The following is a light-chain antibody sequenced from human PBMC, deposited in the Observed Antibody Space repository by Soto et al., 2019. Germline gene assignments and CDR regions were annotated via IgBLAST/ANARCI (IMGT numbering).Light chain of an antibody. J-gene: IGKJ4*01. CDR1: QSVGSY. CDR3: QQRSNWPLT. CDR2: DAS. Sequence: EIVLTQSPANLSLSPGERATLYCRASQSVGSYLAWHQHKPGQAPRLLIYDASNRATGIPARFSGSGSGTDFTLTISSLEPEDFAVYYCQQRSNWPLTFGGGTKVEIK. V-gene: IGKV3-11*01.